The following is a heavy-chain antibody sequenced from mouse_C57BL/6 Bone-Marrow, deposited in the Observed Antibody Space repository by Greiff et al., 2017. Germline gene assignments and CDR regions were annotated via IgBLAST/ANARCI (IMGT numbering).Heavy chain of an antibody. CDR2: IYPGSGST. CDR3: ARWYCYGHWYFDV. V-gene: IGHV1-55*01. CDR1: GYTFTSYW. D-gene: IGHD1-1*01. Sequence: VQLQQPGAELVKPGASVKMSCKASGYTFTSYWITWVKQRPGQGLEWIGDIYPGSGSTNYNEKFKSKATLTVDTSSSTAYMQPISLTSEDSAVYYCARWYCYGHWYFDVWGTGTTVTVSS. J-gene: IGHJ1*03.